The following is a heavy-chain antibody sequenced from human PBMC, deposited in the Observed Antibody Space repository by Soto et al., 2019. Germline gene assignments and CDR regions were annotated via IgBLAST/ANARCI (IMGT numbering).Heavy chain of an antibody. CDR2: MNPNSGNT. J-gene: IGHJ3*02. Sequence: ASVKVSCKASGYTFTSYDINWVRQATGQGLEWMGWMNPNSGNTGYAQKFQGRVTMTRNISISTAYMELSSLRSEDTAVYYCARAILLAYGDYDDAFDIWGQGTMVTVSS. CDR3: ARAILLAYGDYDDAFDI. V-gene: IGHV1-8*01. D-gene: IGHD4-17*01. CDR1: GYTFTSYD.